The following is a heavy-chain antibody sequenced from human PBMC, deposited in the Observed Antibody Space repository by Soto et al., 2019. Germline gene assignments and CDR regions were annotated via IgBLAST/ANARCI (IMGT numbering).Heavy chain of an antibody. D-gene: IGHD5-18*01. J-gene: IGHJ6*03. CDR3: ARGPYSYYYYYYMDV. CDR2: IIPILGIA. CDR1: GGTFSSYT. Sequence: ASVKVSCKASGGTFSSYTISWVRQAPGQGLEWMGRIIPILGIANYAQKFQGRVTITADKSTSTAYMELSSLRSEDTAVYYCARGPYSYYYYYYMDVWGKGTTVTVSS. V-gene: IGHV1-69*02.